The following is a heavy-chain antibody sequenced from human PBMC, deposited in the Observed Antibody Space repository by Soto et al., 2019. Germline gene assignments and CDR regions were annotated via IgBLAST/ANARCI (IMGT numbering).Heavy chain of an antibody. Sequence: EVQLVESGGGLVQPGTSLTLSCVASGFIFEDYGMHWVRQGPGKGLEWVSGMSWNSDYIDYADSVKGRFTISRDNAKKALYLQMNSLRPEDSAVYYCAKVGSRVYGDFDYWGQGTLVTVSS. D-gene: IGHD4-17*01. V-gene: IGHV3-9*01. CDR2: MSWNSDYI. CDR3: AKVGSRVYGDFDY. CDR1: GFIFEDYG. J-gene: IGHJ4*02.